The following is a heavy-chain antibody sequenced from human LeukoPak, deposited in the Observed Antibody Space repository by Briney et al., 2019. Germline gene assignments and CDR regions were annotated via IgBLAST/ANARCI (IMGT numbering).Heavy chain of an antibody. CDR3: ARGSSSWYRWFDP. J-gene: IGHJ5*02. D-gene: IGHD6-13*01. Sequence: GASVKVSCKASGYTFTSYDINWVRQATGQELEWMGWMNPNSGNTGYAQKFQGRVTMTRNTSISTAYMELSSLRSEDTAVYYCARGSSSWYRWFDPWDQGTLVTVSS. V-gene: IGHV1-8*01. CDR2: MNPNSGNT. CDR1: GYTFTSYD.